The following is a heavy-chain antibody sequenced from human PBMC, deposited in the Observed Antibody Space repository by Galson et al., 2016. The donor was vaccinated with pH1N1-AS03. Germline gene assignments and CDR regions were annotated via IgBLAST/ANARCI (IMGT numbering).Heavy chain of an antibody. Sequence: SLRLSCADSGFSFGSLWMTWIRQLPGKGLEWVAKISQDGSEKYYVDSVKGRFTISRDNAQNSLYLQMSSLRAEDTATYYCARGRRSTSWYWRDWGRGARVTVSS. V-gene: IGHV3-7*01. CDR2: ISQDGSEK. CDR1: GFSFGSLW. D-gene: IGHD2-8*02. J-gene: IGHJ4*02. CDR3: ARGRRSTSWYWRD.